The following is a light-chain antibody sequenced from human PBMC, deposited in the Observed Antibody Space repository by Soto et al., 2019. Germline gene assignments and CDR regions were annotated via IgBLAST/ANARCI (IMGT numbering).Light chain of an antibody. V-gene: IGKV3-20*01. CDR2: GAS. CDR1: QSVSSSY. J-gene: IGKJ3*01. Sequence: EIVLTQSPGTLSLSPGERATLSCRASQSVSSSYLAWYQQKPGQAPRLLIYGASGRATGIPDRFSGSGSGTDFTLTISRLDTEDFAVYYCQQYGSSPPITFGPGTKVDIK. CDR3: QQYGSSPPIT.